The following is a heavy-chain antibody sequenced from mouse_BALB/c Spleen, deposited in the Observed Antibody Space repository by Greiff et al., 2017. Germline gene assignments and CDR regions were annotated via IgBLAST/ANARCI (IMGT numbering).Heavy chain of an antibody. V-gene: IGHV10-3*03. J-gene: IGHJ4*01. CDR2: IRSKSNNYAT. Sequence: EVKLMESGGGLVQPKGSLKLSCAASGFTFNTYAMHWVCQAPGKGLEWVARIRSKSNNYATYYADSVKDRFTISRDDSQSMLYLQMNNLKTEDTAMYYCVRERVGDYAMDYWGQGTSVTVSS. D-gene: IGHD6-1*01. CDR1: GFTFNTYA. CDR3: VRERVGDYAMDY.